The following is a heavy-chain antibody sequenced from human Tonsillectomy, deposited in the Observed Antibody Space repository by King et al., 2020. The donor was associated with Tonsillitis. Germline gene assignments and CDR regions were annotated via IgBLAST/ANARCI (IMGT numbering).Heavy chain of an antibody. V-gene: IGHV3-30-3*01. D-gene: IGHD3-3*01. Sequence: VQLVESGGGVVQPGRSLRLSCAASGVTFSSYAMHWVRQAPGKGLEWGAGIFYDGSNKYYAASVKGRFTIARDNSKNTLYLQMNSLRAEETAVYYCARDLRSDLYGMDVWGQGTTVTVSS. CDR3: ARDLRSDLYGMDV. CDR2: IFYDGSNK. CDR1: GVTFSSYA. J-gene: IGHJ6*02.